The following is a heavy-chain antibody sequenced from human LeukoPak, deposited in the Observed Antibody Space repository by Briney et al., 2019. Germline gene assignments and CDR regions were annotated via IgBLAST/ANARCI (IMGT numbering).Heavy chain of an antibody. J-gene: IGHJ4*02. CDR2: IRSKANSYAT. Sequence: GGSLRLSCAASGFTFSGSAMHWVRQASGKGLEWVGRIRSKANSYATAYAASVKGRFTISRDDSKNTAYLQMNSLKTEDTAVYYCTSYSSSSQYWGQGTLVTVSS. D-gene: IGHD6-13*01. CDR1: GFTFSGSA. CDR3: TSYSSSSQY. V-gene: IGHV3-73*01.